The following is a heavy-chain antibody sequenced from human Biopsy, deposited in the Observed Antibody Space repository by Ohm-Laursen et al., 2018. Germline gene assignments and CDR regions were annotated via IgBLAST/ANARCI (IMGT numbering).Heavy chain of an antibody. D-gene: IGHD2/OR15-2a*01. V-gene: IGHV4-59*01. CDR2: IYYSGST. CDR3: ARATNSTDWPYYYFYGMDV. Sequence: PSETLSLTCTVSGGSISSDYWSWVRQTPGKGLEWIGYIYYSGSTNYNPSLKSRVTISADTSKNQFSLRLNSVTAADTAVYYCARATNSTDWPYYYFYGMDVWGQGTTVTVSS. CDR1: GGSISSDY. J-gene: IGHJ6*02.